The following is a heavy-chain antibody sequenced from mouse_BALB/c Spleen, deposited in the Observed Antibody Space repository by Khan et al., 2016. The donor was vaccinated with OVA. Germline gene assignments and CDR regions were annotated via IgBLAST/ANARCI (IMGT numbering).Heavy chain of an antibody. Sequence: EVELVESGGGLVKPGGSLKLSCAASGFTFSTYAMSWVRQTPEKRLEWVATISSDGDYTYFPDNVTGRFTISRDNAKNTLCLQMTSLRSEDTAMYYCARSPYGNFAYWGQGTLVPVSA. J-gene: IGHJ3*01. CDR2: ISSDGDYT. V-gene: IGHV5-9-3*01. D-gene: IGHD2-1*01. CDR1: GFTFSTYA. CDR3: ARSPYGNFAY.